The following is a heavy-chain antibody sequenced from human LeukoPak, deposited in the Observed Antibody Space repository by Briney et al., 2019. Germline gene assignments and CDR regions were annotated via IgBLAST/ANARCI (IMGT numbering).Heavy chain of an antibody. CDR2: LYNCGST. CDR1: GGSISSYS. J-gene: IGHJ5*02. Sequence: SETLSLTCTVSGGSISSYSWIWIRQPPGKGLEWIGYLYNCGSTSYNPSLKSRVTVSVGTSKNQFSLRLSSVTAADTAVYYCARHSGSGWFDPWGQGTLVTVSS. V-gene: IGHV4-59*08. CDR3: ARHSGSGWFDP. D-gene: IGHD3-10*01.